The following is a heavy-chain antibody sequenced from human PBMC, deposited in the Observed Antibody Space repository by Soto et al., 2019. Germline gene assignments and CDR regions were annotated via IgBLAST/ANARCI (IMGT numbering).Heavy chain of an antibody. CDR3: AKDRQSSGGLWNGLDV. CDR2: ISGSGTTT. Sequence: GGSLRLSCAASGFNFRSYALTLVLHAPGKGLEWVSAISGSGTTTYYGDSVKGRFTISRDKSKNTVYLQMNSLRAEDTAVYYCAKDRQSSGGLWNGLDVWGQGTTVTVSS. CDR1: GFNFRSYA. D-gene: IGHD6-19*01. J-gene: IGHJ6*02. V-gene: IGHV3-23*01.